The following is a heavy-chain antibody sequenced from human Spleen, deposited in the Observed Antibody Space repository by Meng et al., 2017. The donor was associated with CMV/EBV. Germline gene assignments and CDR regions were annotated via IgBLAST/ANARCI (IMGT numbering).Heavy chain of an antibody. D-gene: IGHD3-22*01. V-gene: IGHV3-23*01. CDR1: GIPFGRYA. CDR2: ISGSGGRI. J-gene: IGHJ4*02. CDR3: AKNYDSSGYCPDY. Sequence: GESLKISCAASGIPFGRYAMNWVRQAPGKGLEWASSISGSGGRIYNADSVKGRFTISRDNSKNTLYLQMNSLRAEDTAVYYCAKNYDSSGYCPDYWGQGTLVTVSS.